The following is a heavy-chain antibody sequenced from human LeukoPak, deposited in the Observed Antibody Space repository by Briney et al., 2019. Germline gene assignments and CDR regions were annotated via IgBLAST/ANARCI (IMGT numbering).Heavy chain of an antibody. CDR1: GFTFSTYW. J-gene: IGHJ1*01. D-gene: IGHD3-22*01. Sequence: PGGSLRLSCAASGFTFSTYWMHWVRQAPGKGLVWASRIKSDGSTNYADSVKGRFTISRDNANNTLSLQMNSLRPEDTGVYYCARAPSEIGGYYPEYFRHWGQGTLVTVSS. CDR3: ARAPSEIGGYYPEYFRH. CDR2: IKSDGST. V-gene: IGHV3-74*01.